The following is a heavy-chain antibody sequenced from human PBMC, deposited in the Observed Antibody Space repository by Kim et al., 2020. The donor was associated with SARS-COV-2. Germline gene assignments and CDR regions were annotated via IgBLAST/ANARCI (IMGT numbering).Heavy chain of an antibody. CDR2: ISYDGSNK. Sequence: GGSLRLSCAASGFTFSSYGMHWVRQAPGKGLEWVADISYDGSNKYNADSVKGRFTISRDNAKNTLYLQMNSLRAEDKAVYYCASEGYCSSTSCPWTLPTAPFYYYGLDVGGQGTTVPLSS. J-gene: IGHJ6*02. CDR1: GFTFSSYG. D-gene: IGHD2-2*01. V-gene: IGHV3-33*05. CDR3: ASEGYCSSTSCPWTLPTAPFYYYGLDV.